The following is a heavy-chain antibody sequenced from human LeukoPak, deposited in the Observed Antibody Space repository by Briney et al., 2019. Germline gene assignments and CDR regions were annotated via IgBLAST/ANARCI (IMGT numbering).Heavy chain of an antibody. CDR1: GYTFTNYY. Sequence: GASVKVSFKASGYTFTNYYMHWVRQAPGQGLEWMGIINPSGDSLSYAQKFQGRVTMTRDTSTSTVYMELSSLRSEDTAVYYCARDGAYYYESSAYYANWGQGTQVTVSS. D-gene: IGHD3-22*01. CDR2: INPSGDSL. J-gene: IGHJ4*02. V-gene: IGHV1-46*01. CDR3: ARDGAYYYESSAYYAN.